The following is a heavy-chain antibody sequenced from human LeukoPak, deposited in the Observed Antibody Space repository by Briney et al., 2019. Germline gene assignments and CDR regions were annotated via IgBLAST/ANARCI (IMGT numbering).Heavy chain of an antibody. Sequence: GGSLRLSCAASGFTFSSYGMHWVRQAPGKGLEWVAVISYDGSNKYYADSVKGRFSISRDNSKNTLYLQMNSLRAEDKAVYYCAKDGELWFGARDDYYYYYMDVWGKGTTVTVSS. V-gene: IGHV3-30*18. CDR1: GFTFSSYG. CDR3: AKDGELWFGARDDYYYYYMDV. J-gene: IGHJ6*03. D-gene: IGHD3-10*01. CDR2: ISYDGSNK.